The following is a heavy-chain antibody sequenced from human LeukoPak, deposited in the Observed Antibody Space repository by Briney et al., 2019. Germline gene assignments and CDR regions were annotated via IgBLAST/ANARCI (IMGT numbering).Heavy chain of an antibody. J-gene: IGHJ4*02. Sequence: GGSLRLSCAGSGFTFSSHWIGWVRQAPGKGLEWVAHINQDGSQKYYVDSVEGRFAISRDNAKNSLYLQMNSLRAEDTAIYYCAKDLEFGDRRLGGQGTLVTVSS. D-gene: IGHD4-17*01. CDR3: AKDLEFGDRRL. CDR2: INQDGSQK. V-gene: IGHV3-7*01. CDR1: GFTFSSHW.